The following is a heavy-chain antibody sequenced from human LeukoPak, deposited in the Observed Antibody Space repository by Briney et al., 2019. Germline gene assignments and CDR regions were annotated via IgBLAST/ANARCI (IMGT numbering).Heavy chain of an antibody. J-gene: IGHJ6*03. V-gene: IGHV3-48*03. CDR1: GFTFSSYE. D-gene: IGHD3-10*01. CDR3: ARAGRGSGSDDYYYYYYYMDV. CDR2: ISSSGSTI. Sequence: GGSLRLSCAASGFTFSSYEMNWVRQAPGKGLEWVSYISSSGSTIYYADSVKGRFTISRDNAKNSLYLQMNSLRAEDTAAYYCARAGRGSGSDDYYYYYYYMDVWGKGTTVTVSS.